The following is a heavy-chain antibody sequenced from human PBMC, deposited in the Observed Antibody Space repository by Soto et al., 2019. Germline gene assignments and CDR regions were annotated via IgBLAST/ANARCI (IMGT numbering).Heavy chain of an antibody. CDR3: ARDGDGDYDYIWGSYRSLGAFDI. CDR2: IWYDGSNK. CDR1: GFTFSSYG. J-gene: IGHJ3*02. D-gene: IGHD3-16*02. Sequence: QVQLVESGEGVVQPGRSLRLSCAASGFTFSSYGMHWVRQAPGKGLEWVAVIWYDGSNKYYADSVKGRFTISRDNSKNTLYLQMNSLRAEDTAVYYCARDGDGDYDYIWGSYRSLGAFDIWGQGTMVTVSS. V-gene: IGHV3-33*01.